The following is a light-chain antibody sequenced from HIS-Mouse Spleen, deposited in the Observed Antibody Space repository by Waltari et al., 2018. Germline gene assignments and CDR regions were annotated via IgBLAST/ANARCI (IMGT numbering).Light chain of an antibody. CDR2: DAS. CDR1: QSVSSY. CDR3: QQRSNWPT. V-gene: IGKV3-11*01. J-gene: IGKJ3*01. Sequence: EIVLTQSPATLALSPAVRATRTRRASQSVSSYLAWYQQKPGQAPWLLIYDASTRATGIPARFSGSGYETDFTLTISSIEPNDFAVYYCQQRSNWPTFGPGTKVDIK.